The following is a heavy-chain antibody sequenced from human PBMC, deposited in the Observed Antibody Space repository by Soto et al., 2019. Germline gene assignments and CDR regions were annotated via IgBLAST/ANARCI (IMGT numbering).Heavy chain of an antibody. J-gene: IGHJ4*02. CDR3: ASSPETYYYDSSGYYGTGAGRVDY. D-gene: IGHD3-22*01. V-gene: IGHV4-61*01. Sequence: SETLSLTCTVSGGSVSSGSYYWSWIRQPPGKGLEWIGYIYYSGSTNYNPSLKSRVTISVDTSKNQFSLKLSSVTAADTAVYYCASSPETYYYDSSGYYGTGAGRVDYWGQGTLVTVSS. CDR2: IYYSGST. CDR1: GGSVSSGSYY.